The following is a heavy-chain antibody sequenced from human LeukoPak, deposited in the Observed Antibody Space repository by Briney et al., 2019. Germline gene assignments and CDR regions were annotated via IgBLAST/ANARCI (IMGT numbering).Heavy chain of an antibody. V-gene: IGHV3-48*03. D-gene: IGHD3-10*02. Sequence: PGGSLRLSCAASGFTFSSYEMNWVRRPRGRGWVGVSYISSSSSTIYYADSVKGRFTISRDNAKNSLYLQMNSLRAEDTAVYYCAELGITMIGGVWGKGTTVTISS. CDR2: ISSSSSTI. CDR1: GFTFSSYE. CDR3: AELGITMIGGV. J-gene: IGHJ6*04.